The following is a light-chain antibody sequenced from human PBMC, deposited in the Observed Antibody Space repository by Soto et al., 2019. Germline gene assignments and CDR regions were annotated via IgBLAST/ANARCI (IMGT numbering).Light chain of an antibody. CDR3: QQYNNWPRT. CDR1: QNINSY. J-gene: IGKJ1*01. CDR2: ATS. V-gene: IGKV3D-15*01. Sequence: EIVLTQSPSTLSLSPSERSTLSCRASQNINSYLAWYQQKPGQAPRLLIYATSNRATGIPARFSGSGSGTEFTLTISSLQSEDFAVYYCQQYNNWPRTFGQGTKVDI.